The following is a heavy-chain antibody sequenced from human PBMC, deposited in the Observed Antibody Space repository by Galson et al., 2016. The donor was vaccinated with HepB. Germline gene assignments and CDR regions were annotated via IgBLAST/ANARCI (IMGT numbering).Heavy chain of an antibody. J-gene: IGHJ6*02. CDR2: IKQAGSEK. CDR1: GFTFSSYW. V-gene: IGHV3-7*01. CDR3: ARESCQGYCLYHYYGMDV. Sequence: SLRLSCAASGFTFSSYWMGWVRQAPGKGLEWVANIKQAGSEKYSVDSVQGRCTISRDNAKNSLHLQMNSLRAEDTAVYYCARESCQGYCLYHYYGMDVWGQGTTVTVSS. D-gene: IGHD2-15*01.